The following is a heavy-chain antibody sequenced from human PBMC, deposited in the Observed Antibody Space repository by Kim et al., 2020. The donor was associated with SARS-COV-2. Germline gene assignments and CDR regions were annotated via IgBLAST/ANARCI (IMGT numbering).Heavy chain of an antibody. J-gene: IGHJ4*02. CDR3: ARQGPTDSFLNYDFWSGPDRRDY. CDR1: GYSFTSYW. V-gene: IGHV5-10-1*01. D-gene: IGHD3-3*01. CDR2: IDPSDSYT. Sequence: GESLKISCKGSGYSFTSYWISWVRQMPGKGLEWMGRIDPSDSYTNYSPSFQGHVTISADKSISTAYLQWSSLKASDTAMYYCARQGPTDSFLNYDFWSGPDRRDYWGQGTLVTVSS.